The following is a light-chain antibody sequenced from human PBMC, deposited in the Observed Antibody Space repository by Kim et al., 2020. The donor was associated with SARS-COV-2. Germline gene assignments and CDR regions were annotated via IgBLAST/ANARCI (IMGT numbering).Light chain of an antibody. Sequence: LSPGERATPSGRASQSVSSNYLAWYQQKPDQAPRLLIYDASRRATGIPDRISGSGSGTDFTLTINRLEPEDFAIYYCQQYGSSPTFGGGTKVDIK. CDR3: QQYGSSPT. V-gene: IGKV3-20*01. CDR2: DAS. J-gene: IGKJ4*01. CDR1: QSVSSNY.